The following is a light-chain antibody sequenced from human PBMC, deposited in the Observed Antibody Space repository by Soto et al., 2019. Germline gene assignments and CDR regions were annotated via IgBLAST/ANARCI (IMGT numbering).Light chain of an antibody. Sequence: EIVLTQSPATLSLSPGERATLSCRASQSVSSYLAWYQQKPGQAPRLLIYDASNRATGIPARFSGSGSGTDFTLIIIILEPEDFAVYYCQQRSNWPITFGQGTRLEIK. CDR3: QQRSNWPIT. V-gene: IGKV3-11*01. CDR2: DAS. CDR1: QSVSSY. J-gene: IGKJ5*01.